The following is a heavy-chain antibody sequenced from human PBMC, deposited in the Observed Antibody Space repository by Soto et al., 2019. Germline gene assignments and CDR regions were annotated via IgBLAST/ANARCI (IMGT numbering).Heavy chain of an antibody. Sequence: GGSLRLSCAASGFSFSAYYMHWVRQGAGEGPVWVSRISPDGSSTSYADSVRGRFTISRDNAKNTVHLQMNSLRAEDTAVYYCARASRVAAAANGDNRFDPWGQGTLVTVSS. J-gene: IGHJ5*02. CDR1: GFSFSAYY. V-gene: IGHV3-74*01. CDR3: ARASRVAAAANGDNRFDP. CDR2: ISPDGSST. D-gene: IGHD6-13*01.